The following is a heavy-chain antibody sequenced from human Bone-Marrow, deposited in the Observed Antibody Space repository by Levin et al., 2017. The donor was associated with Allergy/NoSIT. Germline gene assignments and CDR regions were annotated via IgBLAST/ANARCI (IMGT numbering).Heavy chain of an antibody. CDR3: ARVHRGAFDI. Sequence: GGSLRLSCAASGFTFSNYDMHWVRQATGRGLAWVSGINTAGDTFYPDSVKGRLTISRENAKNSLYLQMSSLRAGDTAVYYCARVHRGAFDIWGQGTMVTVSS. CDR2: INTAGDT. J-gene: IGHJ3*02. CDR1: GFTFSNYD. D-gene: IGHD3-10*01. V-gene: IGHV3-13*01.